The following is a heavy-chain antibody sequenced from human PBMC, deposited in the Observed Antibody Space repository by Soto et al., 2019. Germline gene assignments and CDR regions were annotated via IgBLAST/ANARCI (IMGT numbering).Heavy chain of an antibody. D-gene: IGHD1-26*01. CDR3: ARHGPGPIIAEPTGDALDI. Sequence: PXESLKVAWKCSGDRFTSYWVGLVLQMPGKGLEWMGIIYPGDSDTRYSPSFQGQVTISADKSINTAYLQWSSLKASDTAMYYCARHGPGPIIAEPTGDALDIWGQGTMVTVSS. CDR2: IYPGDSDT. CDR1: GDRFTSYW. V-gene: IGHV5-51*01. J-gene: IGHJ3*02.